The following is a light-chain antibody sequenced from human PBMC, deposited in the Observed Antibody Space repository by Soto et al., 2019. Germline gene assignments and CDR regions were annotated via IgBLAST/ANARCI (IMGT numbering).Light chain of an antibody. J-gene: IGLJ3*02. V-gene: IGLV2-14*01. CDR1: SSDVGSYKY. CDR3: SSYTSTATEV. Sequence: QSALTQPASVSGSPGQSITISCTGTSSDVGSYKYVSWYQQHPGKAPKLIISEVSSRPSGVSNRFSGSKSGNTASLTISGLQAEDEADYYCSSYTSTATEVFGGGTKLTVL. CDR2: EVS.